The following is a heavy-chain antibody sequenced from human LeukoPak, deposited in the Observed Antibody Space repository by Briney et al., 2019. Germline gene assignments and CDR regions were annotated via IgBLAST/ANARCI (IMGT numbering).Heavy chain of an antibody. Sequence: GGSLRLSCAASGFTFSRYAMSWVRQAPGKGLEWVSGIGSSGGGTFYAESVKGRFTISRDNSKNTLYLQIISLRGEDTGTYYCSKGLKDLYSNDVGGYYYPDWGQGTLVIVSS. CDR3: SKGLKDLYSNDVGGYYYPD. CDR1: GFTFSRYA. D-gene: IGHD3-22*01. V-gene: IGHV3-23*01. J-gene: IGHJ4*02. CDR2: IGSSGGGT.